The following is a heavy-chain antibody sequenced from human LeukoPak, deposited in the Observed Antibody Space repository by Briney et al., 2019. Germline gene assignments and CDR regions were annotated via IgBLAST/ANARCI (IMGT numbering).Heavy chain of an antibody. CDR2: TYYRSKWYN. J-gene: IGHJ2*01. Sequence: SQTLSLTCAISGDSVSSNSASCNWIRQSPSRGLEWLGRTYYRSKWYNDYAVSVKSRININPDTSKNQFSLQLNSVTPEDTAVYYCARGFPRYFDLWGRGTLVTVPS. D-gene: IGHD2-21*01. CDR1: GDSVSSNSAS. V-gene: IGHV6-1*01. CDR3: ARGFPRYFDL.